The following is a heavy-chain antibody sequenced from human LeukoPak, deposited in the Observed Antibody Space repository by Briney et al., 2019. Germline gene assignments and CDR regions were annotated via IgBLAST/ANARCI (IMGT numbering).Heavy chain of an antibody. V-gene: IGHV4-34*01. D-gene: IGHD4-4*01. CDR3: AREPYSNSYYGMDV. CDR2: INHSGSN. Sequence: SETLSLTCSVYSGSFSGYNWSWIRQPPGKGLEWIGEINHSGSNNYHTSHNRRTTISVDTSKNQFSLKLSSVTAADTAVYYCAREPYSNSYYGMDVWGQGTTVTVSS. CDR1: SGSFSGYN. J-gene: IGHJ6*02.